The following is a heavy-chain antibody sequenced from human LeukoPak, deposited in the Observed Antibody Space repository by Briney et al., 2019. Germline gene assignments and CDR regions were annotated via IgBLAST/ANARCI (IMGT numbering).Heavy chain of an antibody. D-gene: IGHD3-16*01. CDR3: ARGSHYLLDV. Sequence: GGSLRLSCAASGFTVSSNYMNWVRQAPGKGLEWVSVVYTGGSTYYADSVRGRFSIPRDTSKNTLSLQMNSLRVEDTAVYYCARGSHYLLDVWGQGTTVTVSS. J-gene: IGHJ6*02. CDR2: VYTGGST. V-gene: IGHV3-66*01. CDR1: GFTVSSNY.